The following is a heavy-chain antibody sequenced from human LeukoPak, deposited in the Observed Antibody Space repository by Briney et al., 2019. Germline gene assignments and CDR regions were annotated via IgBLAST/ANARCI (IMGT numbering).Heavy chain of an antibody. V-gene: IGHV3-11*01. CDR2: ISSSGSTI. Sequence: GGSLRLSCAASGFTFSDYYMSWIRQAPGKGLEWVSYISSSGSTIYYADSVKGRFTISRDNAKNSLYLQMNSLRAEDTAAYYCAKSRASSGVAPAGYDYWGQGTLVTVSS. D-gene: IGHD6-13*01. CDR3: AKSRASSGVAPAGYDY. J-gene: IGHJ4*02. CDR1: GFTFSDYY.